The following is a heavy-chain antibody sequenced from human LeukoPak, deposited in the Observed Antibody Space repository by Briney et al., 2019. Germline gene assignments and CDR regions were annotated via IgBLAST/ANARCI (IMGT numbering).Heavy chain of an antibody. J-gene: IGHJ4*02. CDR3: ARAPGSGSYFDY. V-gene: IGHV3-30*03. CDR2: ISYDGSNK. D-gene: IGHD3-10*01. Sequence: GGSLRLSCAASGFTFSSYGMHWVRQAPGKGLEWVAVISYDGSNKYYADSVKGRFTISRDNSKNTLYLQMNSLRAEDTAVYYCARAPGSGSYFDYWGQGTLVTVSS. CDR1: GFTFSSYG.